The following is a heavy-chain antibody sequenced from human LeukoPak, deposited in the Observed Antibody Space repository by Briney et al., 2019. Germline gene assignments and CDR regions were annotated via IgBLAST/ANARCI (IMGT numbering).Heavy chain of an antibody. CDR2: VYTSGTT. V-gene: IGHV3-53*05. D-gene: IGHD3-10*01. CDR3: AKGRPSLYGSETYYDY. J-gene: IGHJ4*02. Sequence: GGSLRLSCAASGFTVSSIYMSWVRQAPGKGLEWVSVVYTSGTTYYADPVKGRFIISRDNSKNTLYLQMNSLRAEDTALYYCAKGRPSLYGSETYYDYWGQGTLVTVSS. CDR1: GFTVSSIY.